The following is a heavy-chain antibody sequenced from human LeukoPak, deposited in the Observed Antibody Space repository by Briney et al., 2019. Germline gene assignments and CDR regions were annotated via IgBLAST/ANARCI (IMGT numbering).Heavy chain of an antibody. CDR3: ARGGGSYYEVDY. CDR2: ISSSSSYI. V-gene: IGHV3-21*01. Sequence: KPGGSLRLSCAASGFTFSSYSMNWVRQAPGKGLEWVSSISSSSSYIYYADSVKGRFTISRDNAKNSLYLQMNSLRAEDTAVYYCARGGGSYYEVDYWGQGTLVTVSS. D-gene: IGHD1-26*01. CDR1: GFTFSSYS. J-gene: IGHJ4*02.